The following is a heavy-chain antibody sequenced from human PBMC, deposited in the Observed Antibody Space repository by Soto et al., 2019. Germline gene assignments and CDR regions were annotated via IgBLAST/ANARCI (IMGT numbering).Heavy chain of an antibody. CDR2: ISGGGGTM. J-gene: IGHJ4*02. CDR1: GFTFSRYT. CDR3: ARDKSGTYSIDY. D-gene: IGHD1-26*01. Sequence: EVQVVESGGGSVQPGGSLRLSCAASGFTFSRYTMNWVRQAPGKGLEWLSYISGGGGTMSYADSVMGRVTISRDNAKNSLYLQMDSLRAEDTAVYYCARDKSGTYSIDYWGQGTLVTVS. V-gene: IGHV3-48*04.